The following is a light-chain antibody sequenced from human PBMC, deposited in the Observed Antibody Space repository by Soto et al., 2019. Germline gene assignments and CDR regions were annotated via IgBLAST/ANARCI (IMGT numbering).Light chain of an antibody. CDR3: QQDNNWPPWT. Sequence: EIVLTQSPGTLSLSPGERATLSCRASQSVSSSYLAWYQQKPGQAPRLLIYGASTRATGIPARFSGSGSGTEFTLTISSLQSEDFAVYYCQQDNNWPPWTCG. CDR1: QSVSSSY. V-gene: IGKV3-15*01. CDR2: GAS. J-gene: IGKJ1*01.